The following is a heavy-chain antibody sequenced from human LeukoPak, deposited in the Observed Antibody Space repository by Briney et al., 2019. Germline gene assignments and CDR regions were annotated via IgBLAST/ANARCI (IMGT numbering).Heavy chain of an antibody. V-gene: IGHV3-30*02. Sequence: GGSLRLSCAASGFTFSSYGMHWVRQAPGKGLEWVAFIRYDGSNKYYADSVKGRFTISRDNSKNTLYLQMNSLGPEDTAVYYCARDPYSGNYGNYYYYYMDVWGKGTTVTISS. CDR1: GFTFSSYG. CDR2: IRYDGSNK. CDR3: ARDPYSGNYGNYYYYYMDV. D-gene: IGHD1-26*01. J-gene: IGHJ6*03.